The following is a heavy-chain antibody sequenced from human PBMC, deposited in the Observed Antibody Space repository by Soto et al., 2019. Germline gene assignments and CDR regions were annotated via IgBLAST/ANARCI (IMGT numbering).Heavy chain of an antibody. D-gene: IGHD6-19*01. CDR3: TRETIAVAGTFLGIDAFDI. V-gene: IGHV1-2*04. CDR1: GYTFNGYY. J-gene: IGHJ3*02. CDR2: INPNSGGT. Sequence: ASVKVSCKASGYTFNGYYMHWVRQAPGQGLEWMGWINPNSGGTNYAQKFQGWVTMTRDTSISTAYMELSRLGSDDTAVYYCTRETIAVAGTFLGIDAFDIWGQGTMVTVSS.